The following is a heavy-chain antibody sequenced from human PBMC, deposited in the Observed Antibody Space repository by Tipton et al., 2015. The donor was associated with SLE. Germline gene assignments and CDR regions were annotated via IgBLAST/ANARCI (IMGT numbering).Heavy chain of an antibody. J-gene: IGHJ6*03. CDR1: GGSISSSSYY. CDR2: IYYSGST. Sequence: TLSLTCTVSGGSISSSSYYWGWIRQPPGKGLEWIGSIYYSGSTYYNPSLKSRVTISVDTSKNQFSLKLSSVTAADTVVYYCARGYCSSTSCYYYYMDVWGKGTTVTVSS. V-gene: IGHV4-39*07. D-gene: IGHD2-2*01. CDR3: ARGYCSSTSCYYYYMDV.